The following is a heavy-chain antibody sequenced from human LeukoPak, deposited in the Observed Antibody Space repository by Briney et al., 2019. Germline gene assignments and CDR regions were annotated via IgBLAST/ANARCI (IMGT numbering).Heavy chain of an antibody. CDR2: ISASNGNT. Sequence: GASVKVSCKASGYTFTSYGISWVRQAPGQGLEWMGWISASNGNTNYAQKLQGRVTMTTDTSTSTAYIELTRLRSDDTAVYYCARGWQQVVSDYWGQGTLVTASS. J-gene: IGHJ4*02. V-gene: IGHV1-18*01. D-gene: IGHD6-13*01. CDR3: ARGWQQVVSDY. CDR1: GYTFTSYG.